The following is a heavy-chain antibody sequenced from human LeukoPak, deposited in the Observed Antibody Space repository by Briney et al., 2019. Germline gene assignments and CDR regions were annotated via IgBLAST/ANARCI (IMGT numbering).Heavy chain of an antibody. J-gene: IGHJ5*02. CDR1: GGSITSDY. V-gene: IGHV4-4*07. CDR2: IFTSGST. CDR3: SRGGANDL. D-gene: IGHD4/OR15-4a*01. Sequence: PSETLSLTCTVSGGSITSDYWSWIRQPAGKGLEWIGRIFTSGSTSYNTSLKSRVTMSLDTSKNQFSLKLSSVTAADTAVYFCSRGGANDLWGQGTLVTVSS.